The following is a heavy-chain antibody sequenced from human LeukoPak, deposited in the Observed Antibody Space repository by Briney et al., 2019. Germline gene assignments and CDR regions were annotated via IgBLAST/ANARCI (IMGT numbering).Heavy chain of an antibody. CDR2: INSDGSST. CDR3: AREQGYCSSTGCYVGAFDI. V-gene: IGHV3-74*01. CDR1: GFTFSSYW. J-gene: IGHJ3*02. Sequence: GGSLRLSCAAPGFTFSSYWMHWVRQAPGKGLVWVSRINSDGSSTSYADSVKGRFTISRDNAKNTLYLQMNSLRAEDTAVYYCAREQGYCSSTGCYVGAFDIWGQGTMVTVSS. D-gene: IGHD2-2*01.